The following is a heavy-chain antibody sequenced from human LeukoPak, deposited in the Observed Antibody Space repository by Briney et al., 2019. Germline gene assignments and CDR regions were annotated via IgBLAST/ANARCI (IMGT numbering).Heavy chain of an antibody. V-gene: IGHV1-2*02. J-gene: IGHJ5*02. D-gene: IGHD2/OR15-2a*01. Sequence: ASVKVSCKTSGYTFTNYGVSWVRQAPGQGLEWMGWINPKSGATKYAQKFQGRVTMTRDTSISTAFMELSRLTSDDTAVYYCARDLAAISTGSHNWFDPRGQGTLVTVSS. CDR2: INPKSGAT. CDR1: GYTFTNYG. CDR3: ARDLAAISTGSHNWFDP.